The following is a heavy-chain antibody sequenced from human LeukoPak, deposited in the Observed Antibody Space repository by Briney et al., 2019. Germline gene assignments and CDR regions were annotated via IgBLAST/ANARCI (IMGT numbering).Heavy chain of an antibody. Sequence: SETLSLTCAVSGYSISSGYYWGWIRQPPGKGLEWIGSIYTSGSTNYNPSLKSRVTISVDTSKNQFSLKLSSVTAADTAVYYCAASYYYGSGANGPSFDYWGQGTLVTVSS. D-gene: IGHD3-10*01. CDR2: IYTSGST. CDR3: AASYYYGSGANGPSFDY. V-gene: IGHV4-38-2*01. J-gene: IGHJ4*02. CDR1: GYSISSGYY.